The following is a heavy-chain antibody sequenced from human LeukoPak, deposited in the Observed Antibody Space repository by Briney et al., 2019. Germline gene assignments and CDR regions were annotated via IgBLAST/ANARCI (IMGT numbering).Heavy chain of an antibody. CDR3: ARVSDSSGCDY. V-gene: IGHV4-34*01. CDR1: GGSFSGYY. Sequence: SETLSLTCAVYGGSFSGYYWSWIRQPPGKGLEWIGEINHSGSTNYNPSLKSRVTISVDTSKNQFSLKLSSVTAADTAVYYCARVSDSSGCDYWGQGTLVTVSS. J-gene: IGHJ4*02. D-gene: IGHD6-19*01. CDR2: INHSGST.